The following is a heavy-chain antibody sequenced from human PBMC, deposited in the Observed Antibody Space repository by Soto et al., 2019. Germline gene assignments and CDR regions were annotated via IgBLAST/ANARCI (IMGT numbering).Heavy chain of an antibody. Sequence: SETLSLTCTVSGGSISSGGYYWSWIRQHPGKGLEWIGYIYYSGSTYYNPSLKSRVTISVDTSKNQFFLKLSSVTAADTAVYYCARGAYYDFWSGYYTGVDFDYWGQGTLVTVSS. CDR3: ARGAYYDFWSGYYTGVDFDY. D-gene: IGHD3-3*01. V-gene: IGHV4-31*03. CDR2: IYYSGST. CDR1: GGSISSGGYY. J-gene: IGHJ4*02.